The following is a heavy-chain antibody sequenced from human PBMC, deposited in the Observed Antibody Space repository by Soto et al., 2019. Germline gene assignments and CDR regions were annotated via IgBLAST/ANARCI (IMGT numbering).Heavy chain of an antibody. CDR2: INDSGST. CDR1: GGSFSGYY. D-gene: IGHD3-22*01. Sequence: SETLSLTCAVYGGSFSGYYWNWIRQPPGKGLEWIGEINDSGSTNYNPSLKSRVTISVDTSKNQFSLKLSSVTAADTAVYYCAGGLLGYYDSSGPTNHNWFDPWGQGTLVTVSS. CDR3: AGGLLGYYDSSGPTNHNWFDP. J-gene: IGHJ5*02. V-gene: IGHV4-34*01.